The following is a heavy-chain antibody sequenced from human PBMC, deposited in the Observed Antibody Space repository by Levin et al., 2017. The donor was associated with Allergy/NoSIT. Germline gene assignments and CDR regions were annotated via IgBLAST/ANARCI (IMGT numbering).Heavy chain of an antibody. CDR2: INSDGSIT. CDR3: AHLEYCGGGSCHDAFDI. D-gene: IGHD2-15*01. J-gene: IGHJ3*02. V-gene: IGHV3-74*03. CDR1: GFTFSNYW. Sequence: PGGSLRLSCAASGFTFSNYWMYWVRQVPGKGLVWVSRINSDGSITTYADSVKGRFTISRDNAKDTLYLQMNSLRAEDTAVYYCAHLEYCGGGSCHDAFDIWGQGTMVTVSS.